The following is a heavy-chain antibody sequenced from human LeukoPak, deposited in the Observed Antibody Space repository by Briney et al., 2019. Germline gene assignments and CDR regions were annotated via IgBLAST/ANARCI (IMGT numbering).Heavy chain of an antibody. J-gene: IGHJ4*02. CDR3: AKGFVIAVAGTFDY. V-gene: IGHV3-23*01. CDR1: GFTFSSYA. Sequence: GGSLRLSCEASGFTFSSYAMSWVGQAQGKGMEWVSAISGSGGSTFYADSVKGRSTISRDNSKNTLYLQMNGLRAEDTAVYYCAKGFVIAVAGTFDYWGQGTLVTVSS. D-gene: IGHD6-19*01. CDR2: ISGSGGST.